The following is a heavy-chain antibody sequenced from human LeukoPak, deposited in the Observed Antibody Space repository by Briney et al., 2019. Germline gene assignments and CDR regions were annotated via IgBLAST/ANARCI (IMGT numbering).Heavy chain of an antibody. J-gene: IGHJ4*02. D-gene: IGHD4-23*01. CDR3: ARDSRTTVVTLDY. CDR2: ISSSSSTI. CDR1: GFTFSSYS. Sequence: GGSLRLSCAASGFTFSSYSMNWVRQAPGKGLEWVSYISSSSSTIYYADSVKGRFTISRDNAKNSLYLQMNSLRAEDTTVYYCARDSRTTVVTLDYWGQGTLVTVSS. V-gene: IGHV3-48*01.